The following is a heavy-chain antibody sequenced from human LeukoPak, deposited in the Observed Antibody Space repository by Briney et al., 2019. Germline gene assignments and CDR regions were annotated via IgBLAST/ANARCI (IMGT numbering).Heavy chain of an antibody. CDR2: IYYSGST. J-gene: IGHJ4*02. CDR1: GGSISSYY. CDR3: ARQWYSSSWYYFDY. Sequence: TSETLSLTCIVSGGSISSYYWSWIRQPPGKGLEWIGYIYYSGSTNYNPSLKSRVTISVDTSKNQFSLKLSSVTAADTAVYYCARQWYSSSWYYFDYWGQGTLVTVSS. D-gene: IGHD6-13*01. V-gene: IGHV4-59*08.